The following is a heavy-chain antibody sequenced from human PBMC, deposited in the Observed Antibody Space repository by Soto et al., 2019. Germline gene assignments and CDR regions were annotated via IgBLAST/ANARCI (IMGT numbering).Heavy chain of an antibody. D-gene: IGHD3-16*02. V-gene: IGHV3-30*18. CDR3: AKEPFGGLSYYFDY. Sequence: PGGSVRLSCAASGFTFSSYGMHWVRQAPGKGLEWVAVISYDGSNKYYADSVKGRFTISRDNSKNTLYLQMNSLRAEDTAVYYCAKEPFGGLSYYFDYWGQGTLVTVSS. CDR2: ISYDGSNK. CDR1: GFTFSSYG. J-gene: IGHJ4*02.